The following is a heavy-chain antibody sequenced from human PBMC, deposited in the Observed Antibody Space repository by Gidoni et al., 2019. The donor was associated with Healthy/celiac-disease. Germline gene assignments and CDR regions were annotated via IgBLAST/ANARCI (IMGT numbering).Heavy chain of an antibody. V-gene: IGHV4-59*01. Sequence: QVQLQESGPGLVKPSETLSLTCTVSGGSISSYYWSWIRQPPGKGLEWIGYIYYSGRTNYNPSLKSRVTISVDTSKNQFSLKLSSVTAADTAVYYCARDNYWGADAFDIWGQGTMVTVSS. CDR2: IYYSGRT. J-gene: IGHJ3*02. D-gene: IGHD4-4*01. CDR1: GGSISSYY. CDR3: ARDNYWGADAFDI.